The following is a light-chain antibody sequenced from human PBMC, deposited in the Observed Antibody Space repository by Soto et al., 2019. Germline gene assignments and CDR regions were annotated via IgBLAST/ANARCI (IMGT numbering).Light chain of an antibody. V-gene: IGKV3-11*01. J-gene: IGKJ4*01. CDR1: QSVSSY. Sequence: EIVLTQSPATLSLSPGERATLSCRASQSVSSYLAWYQQKPGQAPRLLIYDASNRATGIPARFSGSGSGTDFPLTISSLEPEDFAAYYCQQRSNWPPLTFGGGTKVEIK. CDR3: QQRSNWPPLT. CDR2: DAS.